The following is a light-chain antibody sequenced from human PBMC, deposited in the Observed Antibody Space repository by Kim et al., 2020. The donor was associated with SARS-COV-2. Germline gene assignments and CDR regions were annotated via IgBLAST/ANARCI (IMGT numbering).Light chain of an antibody. V-gene: IGLV3-1*01. CDR2: QDV. CDR3: QAWDTSSVV. CDR1: NLGNKF. J-gene: IGLJ3*02. Sequence: SVSPGQTARVTCSGDNLGNKFASWYQQRPGQSPVLVIYQDVKRPAGIPERFSGSNSGNTATLTISGTQAMDEAEYYCQAWDTSSVVFGGGTQLTVL.